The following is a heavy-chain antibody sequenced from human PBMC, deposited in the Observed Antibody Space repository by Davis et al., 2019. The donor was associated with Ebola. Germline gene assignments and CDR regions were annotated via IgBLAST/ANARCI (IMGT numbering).Heavy chain of an antibody. D-gene: IGHD1-14*01. V-gene: IGHV3-7*01. CDR2: INEDGSQK. J-gene: IGHJ4*02. Sequence: PGGSLRLSCAASGFTFRSSWMTWVRQAPGKGLECVANINEDGSQKNYLDSVRGRFTISRDNAKNSLYLQLSSLSLEDTAVYYCARDRAYNTFDYWGQGILVTVSS. CDR3: ARDRAYNTFDY. CDR1: GFTFRSSW.